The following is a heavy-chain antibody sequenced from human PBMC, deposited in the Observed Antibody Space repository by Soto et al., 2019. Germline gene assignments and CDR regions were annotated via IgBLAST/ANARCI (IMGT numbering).Heavy chain of an antibody. D-gene: IGHD3-22*01. V-gene: IGHV4-30-2*01. J-gene: IGHJ1*01. Sequence: TLSLTCAVSGGSISSGGYSWGWIRHPPGKGLEWIGYIYHSGSTYYNPSLKSRVTISVDRSKNQFSLKLSSVTAADTAVYYCARAPYYYDSSGSIRTEYFQHWGQGTLVTVSS. CDR1: GGSISSGGYS. CDR3: ARAPYYYDSSGSIRTEYFQH. CDR2: IYHSGST.